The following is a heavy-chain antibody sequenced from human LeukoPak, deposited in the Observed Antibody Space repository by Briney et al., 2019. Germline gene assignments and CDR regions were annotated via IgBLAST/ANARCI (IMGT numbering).Heavy chain of an antibody. D-gene: IGHD2-15*01. CDR2: IKSKTDGGTT. Sequence: GGSLRLSCAASGFTFSNAWMSWVRQAPGKGLEWVGRIKSKTDGGTTDYAAPVKGRFTISRDDSKNTLYLQMNSLKTEDTAVYYCAKGGLVILDYFDYWGQGTLVTVSS. V-gene: IGHV3-15*01. CDR3: AKGGLVILDYFDY. CDR1: GFTFSNAW. J-gene: IGHJ4*02.